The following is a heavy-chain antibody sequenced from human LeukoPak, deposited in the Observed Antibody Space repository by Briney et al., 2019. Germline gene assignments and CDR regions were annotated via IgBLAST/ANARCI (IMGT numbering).Heavy chain of an antibody. Sequence: GGSLRLSCAASGFTFSSYSMNWVRQAPGKGLEWVSSISSSSSYIYYADSVKGRFTISRDNAKNSLYLQMNSLRAEDTAVYYCAREGLGYCSSTSCLRTGWFDPWGQGTLVTVSS. J-gene: IGHJ5*02. CDR1: GFTFSSYS. D-gene: IGHD2-2*01. V-gene: IGHV3-21*01. CDR2: ISSSSSYI. CDR3: AREGLGYCSSTSCLRTGWFDP.